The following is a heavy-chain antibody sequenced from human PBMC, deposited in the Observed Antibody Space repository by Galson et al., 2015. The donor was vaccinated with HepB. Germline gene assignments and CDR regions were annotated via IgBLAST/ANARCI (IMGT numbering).Heavy chain of an antibody. CDR3: ARDRIDDFMVPSMDV. V-gene: IGHV1-2*02. CDR1: GYTFTGYY. Sequence: SVKVSCKASGYTFTGYYMHWVRQAPGQGLEWMGWINPNSGGTNYAQKFQGRVTMTRDTSISTAYMELSRLRSDDTAVYYCARDRIDDFMVPSMDVWGKGTTVTVSS. J-gene: IGHJ6*04. CDR2: INPNSGGT. D-gene: IGHD3-3*01.